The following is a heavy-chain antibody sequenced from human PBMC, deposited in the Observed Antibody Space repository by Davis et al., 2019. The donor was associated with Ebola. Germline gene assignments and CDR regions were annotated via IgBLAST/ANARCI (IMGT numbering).Heavy chain of an antibody. CDR1: GGSFSGYY. CDR3: ASLKQWLRGDV. V-gene: IGHV4-34*12. CDR2: VFDSGST. J-gene: IGHJ6*02. D-gene: IGHD5-12*01. Sequence: SETLSLTCAVYGGSFSGYYWSWIRQSPGKGLDWIGEVFDSGSTNYNPSLKSRVTISVDTSKNQFSLKLSSVTATDTAVYYCASLKQWLRGDVWGQGTTVTVSS.